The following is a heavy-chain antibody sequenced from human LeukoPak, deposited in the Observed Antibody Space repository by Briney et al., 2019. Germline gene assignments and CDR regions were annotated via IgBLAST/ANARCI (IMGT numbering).Heavy chain of an antibody. V-gene: IGHV3-73*01. CDR1: GFTFSGSA. D-gene: IGHD3-22*01. CDR2: IRSKANSYAT. Sequence: GGSLRPSCAASGFTFSGSAMHWVRQASGKGLEWVGRIRSKANSYATAYAASVKGRFTISRDDSKNTAYLQMNSLKTEDTAVYYCTRRGSSGYLDYWGQGTLVTVSS. J-gene: IGHJ4*02. CDR3: TRRGSSGYLDY.